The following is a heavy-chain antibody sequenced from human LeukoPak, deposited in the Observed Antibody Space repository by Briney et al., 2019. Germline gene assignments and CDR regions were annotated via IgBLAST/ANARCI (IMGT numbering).Heavy chain of an antibody. J-gene: IGHJ5*02. Sequence: PGGSLRLSCAASGFTFSSYSMNWVRQAPGKRLEWVSYISHSGRTIYSPDSVKGRFTISRDNAKNSLYLQMNSLRAEDTAVYYCARGVGSSRPGWFDPWGQGTLVTVSS. D-gene: IGHD6-13*01. CDR3: ARGVGSSRPGWFDP. V-gene: IGHV3-48*04. CDR2: ISHSGRTI. CDR1: GFTFSSYS.